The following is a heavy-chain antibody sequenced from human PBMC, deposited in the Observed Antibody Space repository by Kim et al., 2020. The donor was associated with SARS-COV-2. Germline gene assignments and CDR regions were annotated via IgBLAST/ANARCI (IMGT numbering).Heavy chain of an antibody. CDR1: GYIFTYW. V-gene: IGHV5-51*01. J-gene: IGHJ4*02. D-gene: IGHD3-16*01. Sequence: GESLKISCTGSGYIFTYWIAWVRQVPGKGLEWMGVIRPSDSDTRYSTSFRGQVTISVDMSLNSAYLQWNSLKASDSAMYYCARQDGGGIFYFDYWGQGALVTVSS. CDR3: ARQDGGGIFYFDY. CDR2: IRPSDSDT.